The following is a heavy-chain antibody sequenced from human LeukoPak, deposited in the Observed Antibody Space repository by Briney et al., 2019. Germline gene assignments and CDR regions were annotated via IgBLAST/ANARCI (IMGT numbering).Heavy chain of an antibody. Sequence: ASVKVSCKVSGYTLTELSMHWVRQAPAKGLEGMGTFDAEDGETTYAEKFQGRVTMTEDTSTDTAYMELSSLRSEETAVYYCATGRSGSYYFDYWGQGTLVTVSS. CDR1: GYTLTELS. CDR2: FDAEDGET. D-gene: IGHD1-26*01. J-gene: IGHJ4*02. CDR3: ATGRSGSYYFDY. V-gene: IGHV1-24*01.